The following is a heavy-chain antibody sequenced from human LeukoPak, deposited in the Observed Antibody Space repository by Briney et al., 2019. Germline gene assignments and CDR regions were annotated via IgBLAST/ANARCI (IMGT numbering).Heavy chain of an antibody. V-gene: IGHV1-2*02. CDR2: INPNSGGT. J-gene: IGHJ6*03. CDR3: ARDELFQECSGGSCYPTRTRDYYYYMDV. CDR1: GYTFTGYY. D-gene: IGHD2-15*01. Sequence: ASVKVSCKASGYTFTGYYMHWVRQAPGQGLEWMGWINPNSGGTNYAQKFQGRVTMTRDTSISTAYMELSRLRSDDTAVYYCARDELFQECSGGSCYPTRTRDYYYYMDVWGKGTTVTISS.